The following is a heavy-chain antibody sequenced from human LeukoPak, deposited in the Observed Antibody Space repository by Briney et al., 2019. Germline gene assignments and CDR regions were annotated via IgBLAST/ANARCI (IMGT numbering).Heavy chain of an antibody. D-gene: IGHD6-19*01. Sequence: PGGSLRLSCXPSGFIFSDYWFHWVRQTPGQGLVWVAAINRDGTGTSHADSVRGRFTVSRDNAKNTLYLQLNSLRADDTAVYYCARGLSYAVAYGDYWGQGTLVTVSS. J-gene: IGHJ4*02. CDR2: INRDGTGT. CDR3: ARGLSYAVAYGDY. V-gene: IGHV3-74*01. CDR1: GFIFSDYW.